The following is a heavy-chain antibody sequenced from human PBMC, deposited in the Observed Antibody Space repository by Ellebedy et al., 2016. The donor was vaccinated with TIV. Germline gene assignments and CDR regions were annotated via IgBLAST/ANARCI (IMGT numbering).Heavy chain of an antibody. J-gene: IGHJ4*02. V-gene: IGHV4-34*01. CDR3: ARGRYSGYVY. CDR2: INHSGST. Sequence: SETLSLXXAVYGGSFSGYYWSWIRQPPGKGLEWIGEINHSGSTNYNPSLKSRVTISVDTSKNQFSLKLSSVTAADTAVYYCARGRYSGYVYWGQGTLVTVSS. CDR1: GGSFSGYY. D-gene: IGHD5-12*01.